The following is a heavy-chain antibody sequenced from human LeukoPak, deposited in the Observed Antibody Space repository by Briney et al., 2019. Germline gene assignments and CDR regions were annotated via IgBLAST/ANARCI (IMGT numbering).Heavy chain of an antibody. CDR3: ARDRCGGADCANWFDP. Sequence: PGGSLRLSCAASGFTFSSYAMSWVRQAPGKGLEWVSGISGSGGNTYYVDSVKGRFTISRDNSKNTLYLQMSSLRVEDTSVYFCARDRCGGADCANWFDPWGQGTLVIVSS. CDR1: GFTFSSYA. CDR2: ISGSGGNT. D-gene: IGHD2-21*02. J-gene: IGHJ5*02. V-gene: IGHV3-23*01.